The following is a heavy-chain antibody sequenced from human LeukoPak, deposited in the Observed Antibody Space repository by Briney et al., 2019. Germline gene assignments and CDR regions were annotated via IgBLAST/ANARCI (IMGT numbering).Heavy chain of an antibody. V-gene: IGHV1-69*06. J-gene: IGHJ4*02. D-gene: IGHD3-9*01. CDR2: IIPIFGTA. CDR3: AIPNYDILTGFTLDY. CDR1: GGTFSSYA. Sequence: ASVKVSCKASGGTFSSYAISWVRQAPGQGLXXXXXIIPIFGTANYAQKFQGRVTITADKSTSTAYMELSSLRSEDTAAYYCAIPNYDILTGFTLDYWGQGTLVTVSS.